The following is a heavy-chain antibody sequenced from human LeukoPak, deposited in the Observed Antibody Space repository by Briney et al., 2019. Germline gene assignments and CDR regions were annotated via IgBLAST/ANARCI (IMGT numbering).Heavy chain of an antibody. V-gene: IGHV4-34*01. CDR3: ARGRNRYSSGWYDGFWFDP. J-gene: IGHJ5*02. CDR1: GGSFSGYY. CDR2: INHSGST. Sequence: PSETLSLTCAVHGGSFSGYYWSWIRQPPGKGLEWIGEINHSGSTNYNPSLKSRVTISVDTSKNQFSLKLSSVTAADTAVYYCARGRNRYSSGWYDGFWFDPWGQGTLVTVSS. D-gene: IGHD6-19*01.